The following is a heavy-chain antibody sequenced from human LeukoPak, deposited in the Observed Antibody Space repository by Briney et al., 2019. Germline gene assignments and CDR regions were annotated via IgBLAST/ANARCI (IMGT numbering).Heavy chain of an antibody. CDR1: GFTFSSYA. CDR2: ISGSGGST. V-gene: IGHV3-23*01. J-gene: IGHJ3*02. CDR3: AGGGSYSLSAFDI. D-gene: IGHD1-26*01. Sequence: GGSLRLSCAASGFTFSSYAMSWVRQAPGKGLEWVSAISGSGGSTYYADSVKGRFTISRDNSKNTLYLQMNSLRTEDTAVYYCAGGGSYSLSAFDIWGQGTMVTVSS.